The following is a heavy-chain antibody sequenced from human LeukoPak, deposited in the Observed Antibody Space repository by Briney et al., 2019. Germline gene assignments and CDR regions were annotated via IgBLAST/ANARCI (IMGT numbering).Heavy chain of an antibody. CDR3: ARLRQLVPDY. CDR1: GGSISSGGYY. CDR2: IYYSGST. D-gene: IGHD6-13*01. V-gene: IGHV4-31*03. J-gene: IGHJ4*02. Sequence: PSETLSLTCTVSGGSISSGGYYWSWVRQHPGKGLEWIGYIYYSGSTYYNPSLKSRVTISVDTSKNQFSLKLSSVTAADTAVYYCARLRQLVPDYWGQGTLVTVSS.